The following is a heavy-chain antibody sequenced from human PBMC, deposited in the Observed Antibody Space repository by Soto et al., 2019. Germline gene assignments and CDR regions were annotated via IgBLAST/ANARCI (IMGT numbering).Heavy chain of an antibody. CDR2: INHSGST. V-gene: IGHV4-34*01. Sequence: SETLSLTCAVYGGSFSGYYWSWIRQPPGKGLEWIGEINHSGSTNYNPSLKSRVTISVDTSKNQFSLKLSSVTAADTAVYYCARNERLRGYCSGGSCYSRWFDPWGQGTLVTVSA. CDR3: ARNERLRGYCSGGSCYSRWFDP. J-gene: IGHJ5*01. CDR1: GGSFSGYY. D-gene: IGHD2-15*01.